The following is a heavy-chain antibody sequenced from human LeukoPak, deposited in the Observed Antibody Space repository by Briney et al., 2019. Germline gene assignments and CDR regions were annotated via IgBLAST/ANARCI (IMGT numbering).Heavy chain of an antibody. Sequence: SQTLSLTCTVSGGSISSGGYYWSWIRQHPGKGLEWIGYIYYSGSTYYNPSLKSRVTISVDTSKNQFSLKLSSVTAADMAVYYCAREGQQLVLYYYYYMDVWGKGTTVTVSS. V-gene: IGHV4-31*03. J-gene: IGHJ6*03. CDR1: GGSISSGGYY. CDR3: AREGQQLVLYYYYYMDV. CDR2: IYYSGST. D-gene: IGHD6-13*01.